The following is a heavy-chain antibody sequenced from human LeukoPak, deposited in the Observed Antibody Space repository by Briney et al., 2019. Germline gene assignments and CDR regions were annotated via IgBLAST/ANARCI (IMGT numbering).Heavy chain of an antibody. V-gene: IGHV3-21*01. CDR1: GFTFSSYS. J-gene: IGHJ6*03. D-gene: IGHD2/OR15-2a*01. Sequence: GGSLRLSCAASGFTFSSYSMNWVRQAPGKGLEWVSSISSSSSYIYYADSVKGRFTISRDNAKDSLYLQMNSLRAEDTAVYYCARGNYYYYYMDVWGKGTTVTVSS. CDR2: ISSSSSYI. CDR3: ARGNYYYYYMDV.